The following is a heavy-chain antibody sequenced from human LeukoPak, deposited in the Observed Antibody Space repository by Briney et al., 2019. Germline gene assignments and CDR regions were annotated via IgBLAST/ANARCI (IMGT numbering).Heavy chain of an antibody. Sequence: GRSLRLSCAASGFTFDDYAMHWVRQAPGKGLEWVSGISWNSGSIGYADSVKGRLTISRDNAKNSLYLQMNSLRAEDTALYYCAKDTGLWFGELFSYFDYWGQGTLVTVSS. CDR2: ISWNSGSI. J-gene: IGHJ4*02. CDR1: GFTFDDYA. V-gene: IGHV3-9*01. CDR3: AKDTGLWFGELFSYFDY. D-gene: IGHD3-10*01.